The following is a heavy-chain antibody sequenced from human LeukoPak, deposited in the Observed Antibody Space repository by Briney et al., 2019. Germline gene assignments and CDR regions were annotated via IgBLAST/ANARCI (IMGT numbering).Heavy chain of an antibody. CDR1: GGSISNYY. Sequence: SETLSLTCTVSGGSISNYYWNWIRQPPGKGLEWIGYIYYSGSSNYNPSLKSRVTISVDTSKNLFSLKLSSVTAADTAVYYCARGDYYGSGSYPLDYWGQGTLVTVSS. CDR2: IYYSGSS. D-gene: IGHD3-10*01. V-gene: IGHV4-59*01. CDR3: ARGDYYGSGSYPLDY. J-gene: IGHJ4*02.